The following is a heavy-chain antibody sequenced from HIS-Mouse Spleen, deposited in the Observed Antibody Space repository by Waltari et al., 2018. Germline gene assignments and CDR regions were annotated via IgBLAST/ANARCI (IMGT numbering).Heavy chain of an antibody. D-gene: IGHD6-13*01. Sequence: QLQLQESGSGLVKPSQTLSLTCAVSGGSISSGGYSWSWIRQPPGKGLGWIGYIYHSGSTHYTPSLKSRVTISVDRSKNQFSLKLSSVTAADTAVYYCAREYSTYAFDIWGQGTMVTVSS. CDR1: GGSISSGGYS. J-gene: IGHJ3*02. V-gene: IGHV4-30-2*01. CDR2: IYHSGST. CDR3: AREYSTYAFDI.